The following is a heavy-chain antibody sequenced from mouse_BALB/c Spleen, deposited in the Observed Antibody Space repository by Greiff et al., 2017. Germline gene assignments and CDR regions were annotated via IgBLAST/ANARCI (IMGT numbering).Heavy chain of an antibody. CDR3: ATNYYGSSYWFAY. J-gene: IGHJ3*01. D-gene: IGHD1-1*01. CDR2: IWGDGST. Sequence: VQLVESGPGLVAPSQSLSITCTVSGFSLTGYGVNWVRQPPGKGLEWLGMIWGDGSTDYNSALKSRLSISKDNSKSQVFLKMNSLQTDDTARYYCATNYYGSSYWFAYWGQGTLVTVSA. V-gene: IGHV2-6-7*01. CDR1: GFSLTGYG.